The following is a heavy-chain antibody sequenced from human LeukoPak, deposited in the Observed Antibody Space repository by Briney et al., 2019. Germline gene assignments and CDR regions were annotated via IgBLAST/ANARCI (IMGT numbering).Heavy chain of an antibody. D-gene: IGHD3-10*01. CDR3: ARHDYYGSGSYYNATDY. J-gene: IGHJ4*02. Sequence: PSGTLSLTCAVSGGSISSSTDWWSWVRQPPGKGLEWIGEINHSGSTNYNPSLKSRVTISVDTSKNQFSLKLSSVTAADTAVYYCARHDYYGSGSYYNATDYWGQGTLVTVSS. CDR1: GGSISSSTDW. CDR2: INHSGST. V-gene: IGHV4-4*02.